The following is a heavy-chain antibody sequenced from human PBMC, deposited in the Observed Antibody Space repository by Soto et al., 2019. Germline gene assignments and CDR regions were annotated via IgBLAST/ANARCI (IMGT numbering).Heavy chain of an antibody. CDR1: GYTFTSYG. CDR2: ISAYNGNT. V-gene: IGHV1-18*01. J-gene: IGHJ5*02. Sequence: GASVKVSCKASGYTFTSYGISWVRQAPGQGLEWMGWISAYNGNTNYAQKLQGRVTMTTDTSTSTAYMELRSLRSDDTAVYYCARDAHIVVVTANFDPWGQGTLVTVSS. CDR3: ARDAHIVVVTANFDP. D-gene: IGHD2-21*02.